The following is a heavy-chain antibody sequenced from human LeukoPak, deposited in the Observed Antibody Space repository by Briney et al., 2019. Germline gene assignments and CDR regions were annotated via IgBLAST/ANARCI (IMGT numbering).Heavy chain of an antibody. J-gene: IGHJ4*02. D-gene: IGHD2-21*01. CDR2: ISGSGGST. Sequence: PGGSLRLSCAASGFTFSSYAMSWVRQAPGKGLEWVSAISGSGGSTYYADSVKGRFTISRDNAKNSLYLQMNSLRAEDTAVYYCARGHSEGLHYFDYWGQGTLVTVSS. V-gene: IGHV3-23*01. CDR1: GFTFSSYA. CDR3: ARGHSEGLHYFDY.